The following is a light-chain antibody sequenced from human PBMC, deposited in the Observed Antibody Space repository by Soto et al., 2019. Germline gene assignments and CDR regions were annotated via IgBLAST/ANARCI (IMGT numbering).Light chain of an antibody. CDR1: ESISSW. CDR2: EAS. V-gene: IGKV1-5*03. Sequence: DIQMTQSPSTLSASVGDRVTITCRASESISSWLAWYQQKPGKAPKLLIYEASSLESGVPSRFSGSGSGTEFTLTISSLQPDEFATYSCQQYEAYPLTFGGGTKVEIK. CDR3: QQYEAYPLT. J-gene: IGKJ4*01.